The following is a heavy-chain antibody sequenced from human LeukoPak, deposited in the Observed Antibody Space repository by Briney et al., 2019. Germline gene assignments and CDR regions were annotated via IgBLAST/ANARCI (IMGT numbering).Heavy chain of an antibody. D-gene: IGHD3-10*01. CDR2: ISYDGSNK. Sequence: GGSLRLPCAASGFTFSSFGMHWVRQAPGKGLEWVAVISYDGSNKYYADSVKGRFTISRDNSKNTLFLQMNSLRAEDTAVYYCAKTYGSGSLSTYWYFDLWGRGTLVTVSS. CDR3: AKTYGSGSLSTYWYFDL. V-gene: IGHV3-30*18. CDR1: GFTFSSFG. J-gene: IGHJ2*01.